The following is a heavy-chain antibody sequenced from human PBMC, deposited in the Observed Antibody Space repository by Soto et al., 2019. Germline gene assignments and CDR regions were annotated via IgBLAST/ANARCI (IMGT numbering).Heavy chain of an antibody. CDR2: ISYSGST. CDR3: ARDWDSSGLFVP. D-gene: IGHD3-10*01. J-gene: IGHJ5*02. CDR1: GASITTYY. V-gene: IGHV4-59*01. Sequence: PSETLSLTCSVSGASITTYYWSWIRQPPGKGLEWIGSISYSGSTKYNPSLESRVMISLDTSKNQFSLRLTSVTAADTALYYCARDWDSSGLFVPWGQGALVTVSS.